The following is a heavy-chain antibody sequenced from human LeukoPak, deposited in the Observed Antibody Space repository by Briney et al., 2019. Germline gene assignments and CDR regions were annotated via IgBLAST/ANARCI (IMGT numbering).Heavy chain of an antibody. J-gene: IGHJ6*02. CDR1: GFTFSSYV. Sequence: GGSLRLSCAASGFTFSSYVMHWVRQAPGKGLEWVAVISYDGSNKYYADSVKGRFTISRDNSNNTLYLKMNSLRAEDTAGYYCARGSGGRTIWVVVPAAQSSNYYYYGMDVWGQGTTVTVSS. D-gene: IGHD2-2*01. CDR2: ISYDGSNK. CDR3: ARGSGGRTIWVVVPAAQSSNYYYYGMDV. V-gene: IGHV3-30-3*01.